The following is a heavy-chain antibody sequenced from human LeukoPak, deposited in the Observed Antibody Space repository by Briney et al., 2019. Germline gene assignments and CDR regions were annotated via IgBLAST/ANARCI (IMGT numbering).Heavy chain of an antibody. CDR2: ISSSGHTI. D-gene: IGHD1/OR15-1a*01. CDR1: GFTFSSFE. CDR3: ARETNYYFDY. J-gene: IGHJ4*02. Sequence: PGGSLRLSRAASGFTFSSFEMNWVRQAPGKGLEWVLYISSSGHTIYYADSVKGRFTISRDNAKTSLFLQMNGLRAEDTAVYYCARETNYYFDYWGQGTLVTVSS. V-gene: IGHV3-48*03.